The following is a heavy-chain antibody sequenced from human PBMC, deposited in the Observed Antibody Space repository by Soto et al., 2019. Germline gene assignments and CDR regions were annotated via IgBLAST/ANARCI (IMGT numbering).Heavy chain of an antibody. D-gene: IGHD6-13*01. CDR2: IWYDGSNK. CDR3: ARLGSSWSLDY. V-gene: IGHV3-33*01. J-gene: IGHJ4*02. CDR1: GFTFRNYG. Sequence: QVQLVESGGGVVQPGTSLRLSCAASGFTFRNYGMHWVRQAPGKGLECVAVIWYDGSNKYYADSVKGRFTISRDSSKNMLYLQMNSLSAEDTAVYYCARLGSSWSLDYLGQGTLVTVSS.